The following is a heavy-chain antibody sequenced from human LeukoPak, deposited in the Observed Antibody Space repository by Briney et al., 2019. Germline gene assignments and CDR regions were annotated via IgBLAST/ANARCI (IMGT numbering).Heavy chain of an antibody. V-gene: IGHV1-2*02. J-gene: IGHJ4*02. Sequence: ASVKVSCKASGYTFTGYYMHWVRQAPGQGLEWMGWINPNSGGTNYAQKFQGRVTMTRDTSISTAYMELSRLRSDDTAVYYCARALPWELLRLDYWGQGTLVTVSS. CDR1: GYTFTGYY. CDR3: ARALPWELLRLDY. CDR2: INPNSGGT. D-gene: IGHD1-26*01.